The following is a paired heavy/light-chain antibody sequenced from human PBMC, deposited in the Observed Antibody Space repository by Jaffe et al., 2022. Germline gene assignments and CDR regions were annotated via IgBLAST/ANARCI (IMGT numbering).Light chain of an antibody. CDR1: QSVSSSY. Sequence: EIVLTQSPGTLSLSPGERATLSCRASQSVSSSYLAWYQQKPGQAPRLLIYGASSRATGIPDRFSGSGSGTDFTLTISRLEPEDFAVYYCQQYGSSGGAFGQGTKVEIK. CDR3: QQYGSSGGA. CDR2: GAS. J-gene: IGKJ1*01. V-gene: IGKV3-20*01.
Heavy chain of an antibody. CDR2: IVVGSGNT. D-gene: IGHD6-19*01. Sequence: QMQLVQSGPEVKKPGTSVKVSCKASGFTFTSSAVQWVRQARGQRLEWIGWIVVGSGNTNYAQKFQERVTITRDMSTSTAYMELSSLRSEDTAVYYCAAVSPYAVAGNDWYFDLWGRGTLVTVSS. V-gene: IGHV1-58*01. J-gene: IGHJ2*01. CDR3: AAVSPYAVAGNDWYFDL. CDR1: GFTFTSSA.